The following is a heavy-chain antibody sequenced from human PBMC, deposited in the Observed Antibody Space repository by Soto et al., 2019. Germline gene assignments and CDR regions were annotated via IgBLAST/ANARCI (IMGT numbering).Heavy chain of an antibody. V-gene: IGHV1-18*04. J-gene: IGHJ6*02. D-gene: IGHD6-19*01. Sequence: ASVQVSCKASGYTLSSYGISWVRQAPGQGLEWMGWISAYNGNTNYAQKLQGRVTMLIDTSTSTAYMELRSLRSDGTAVYDCARDRRVADPPGYYYYYGMDVWGQGTTVTVSS. CDR2: ISAYNGNT. CDR3: ARDRRVADPPGYYYYYGMDV. CDR1: GYTLSSYG.